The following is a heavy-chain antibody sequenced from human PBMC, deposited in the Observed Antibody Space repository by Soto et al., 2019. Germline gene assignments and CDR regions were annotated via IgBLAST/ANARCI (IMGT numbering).Heavy chain of an antibody. Sequence: PGGSLRLSCAASGFTFSSYGMHWVRQAPGKGLEWVAVISYDGSNKYYADSVKGRFTISRDNSKNTLYLQMNSLRAEDTAVYYCAKENSGYELGGWYYYYYGMDVWGQGTTVTVSS. CDR2: ISYDGSNK. CDR1: GFTFSSYG. CDR3: AKENSGYELGGWYYYYYGMDV. J-gene: IGHJ6*02. V-gene: IGHV3-30*18. D-gene: IGHD5-12*01.